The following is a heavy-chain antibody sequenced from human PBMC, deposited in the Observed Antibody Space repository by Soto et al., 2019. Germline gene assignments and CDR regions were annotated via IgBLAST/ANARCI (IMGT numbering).Heavy chain of an antibody. D-gene: IGHD3-22*01. V-gene: IGHV4-59*12. CDR3: ARGNYYDSSGYYPPYFQH. CDR2: IFYSGST. J-gene: IGHJ1*01. Sequence: SETLSLTCTVSGGSISTYYWSWIRQPPGKGLEWIGYIFYSGSTNYNPSLKSRVTISVDTSKKQFSLRLTSVTAADTAVYYCARGNYYDSSGYYPPYFQHWGQGTLVTVSS. CDR1: GGSISTYY.